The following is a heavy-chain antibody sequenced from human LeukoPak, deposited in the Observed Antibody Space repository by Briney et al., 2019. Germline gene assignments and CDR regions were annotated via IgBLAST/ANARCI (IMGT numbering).Heavy chain of an antibody. D-gene: IGHD3-16*01. Sequence: SETLSLTCTVSGGSISSYYWSWIRQPPGKGLDWIGYIYYSGSTNYNPSLTSRVTISVDTSKNQFSLKLSSVTAADTAVYYCARGGSFNCYYYYMDVWGKGTTVTVSS. J-gene: IGHJ6*03. CDR1: GGSISSYY. V-gene: IGHV4-59*01. CDR3: ARGGSFNCYYYYMDV. CDR2: IYYSGST.